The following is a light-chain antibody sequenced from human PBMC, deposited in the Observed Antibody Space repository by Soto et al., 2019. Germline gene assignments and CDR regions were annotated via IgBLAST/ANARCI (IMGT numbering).Light chain of an antibody. Sequence: QSVLTQPPSASGTPGQRVTISCSGSSSNIGNDPVNWYQQFPGTAPKLLIYADDQRPSGVPDRFSGSKSGTSASLAISGLQSEHEAVYYCASWDDSLTGVVFGGGTKLTVL. CDR2: ADD. CDR3: ASWDDSLTGVV. J-gene: IGLJ2*01. CDR1: SSNIGNDP. V-gene: IGLV1-44*01.